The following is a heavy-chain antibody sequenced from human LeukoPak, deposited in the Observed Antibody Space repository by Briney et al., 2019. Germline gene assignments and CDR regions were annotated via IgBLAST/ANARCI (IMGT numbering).Heavy chain of an antibody. CDR2: IYPGDSDT. CDR3: ARQDYYDSSGYYYTLFDY. D-gene: IGHD3-22*01. V-gene: IGHV5-51*01. CDR1: GYSFTSYW. J-gene: IGHJ4*02. Sequence: GESLKISCKGSGYSFTSYWIGWVRQMPGEGLEWMGIIYPGDSDTRYSPSFQGQVTISADKSISTAYLQWSSLKASDTAMYYCARQDYYDSSGYYYTLFDYWGQGTLVTVSS.